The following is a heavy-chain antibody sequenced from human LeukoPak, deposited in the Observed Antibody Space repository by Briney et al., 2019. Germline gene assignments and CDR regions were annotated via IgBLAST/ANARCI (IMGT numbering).Heavy chain of an antibody. Sequence: GGSLRLSCAASEFTFSSYWMSWVRQAPGKGLEWVANIKQDGSEKYYVDSVKGRFTISRDNAKNSLYLQLNSLRAEDTAVYYCAREGTTDQVAATEAVDYWGQGTLVTVSS. CDR1: EFTFSSYW. CDR3: AREGTTDQVAATEAVDY. V-gene: IGHV3-7*01. J-gene: IGHJ4*02. D-gene: IGHD2-15*01. CDR2: IKQDGSEK.